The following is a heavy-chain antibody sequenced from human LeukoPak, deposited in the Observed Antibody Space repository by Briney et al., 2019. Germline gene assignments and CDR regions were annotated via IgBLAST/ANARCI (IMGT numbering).Heavy chain of an antibody. D-gene: IGHD5-24*01. V-gene: IGHV5-51*01. CDR1: GYSFTSYW. CDR2: IYPGDSDT. J-gene: IGHJ4*02. Sequence: GESLKISCKGSGYSFTSYWIGWVRQMPGKGLEWMGIIYPGDSDTRYSPSFQGQVTISADKSISTAYLQWSSLKASDTAMYYCARRGRGVATITSYSYYFDYWGQGTLVTVSS. CDR3: ARRGRGVATITSYSYYFDY.